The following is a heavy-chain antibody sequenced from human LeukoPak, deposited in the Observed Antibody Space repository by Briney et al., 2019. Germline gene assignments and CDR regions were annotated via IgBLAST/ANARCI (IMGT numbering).Heavy chain of an antibody. CDR2: INHSGST. CDR1: GGSFSGYY. J-gene: IGHJ6*03. D-gene: IGHD3-16*01. CDR3: AREGGKSYYYYYYMDV. Sequence: SETLSLTCAVYGGSFSGYYWSWIRQPPGKGLEWIGEINHSGSTNYNPSLKSRVTISVDTSKNQFSLKLSSVTAADTAVYYCAREGGKSYYYYYYMDVWGKGTTVTVSS. V-gene: IGHV4-34*01.